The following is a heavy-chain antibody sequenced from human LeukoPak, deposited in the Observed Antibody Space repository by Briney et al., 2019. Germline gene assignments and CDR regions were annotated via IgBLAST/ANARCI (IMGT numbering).Heavy chain of an antibody. J-gene: IGHJ4*02. D-gene: IGHD3-3*01. CDR2: YHTGST. CDR3: VRSDDFWSGYYGY. V-gene: IGHV4-59*01. Sequence: YHTGSTSYNPSLESRVTISVDTSKNQFSLKLSSVTAADTAVYYCVRSDDFWSGYYGYWGQGTLVTVSS.